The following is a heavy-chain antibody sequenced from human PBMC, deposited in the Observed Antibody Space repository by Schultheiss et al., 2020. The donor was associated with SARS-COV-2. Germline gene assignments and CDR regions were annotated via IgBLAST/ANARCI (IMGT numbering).Heavy chain of an antibody. CDR1: GFSFSTYD. D-gene: IGHD3-16*01. Sequence: GGSLRLSCAASGFSFSTYDMHWVRLRTGKGPEWVSGITPAADTHYTDSVKGRFTISRDNSKNTLYLHMNSLRADDTAVYYCARFHLGGMDVWGQGATVTVSS. CDR3: ARFHLGGMDV. V-gene: IGHV3-13*01. CDR2: ITPAADT. J-gene: IGHJ6*02.